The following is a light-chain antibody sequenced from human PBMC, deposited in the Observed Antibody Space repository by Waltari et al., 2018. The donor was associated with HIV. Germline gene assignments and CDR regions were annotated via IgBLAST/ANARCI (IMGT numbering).Light chain of an antibody. J-gene: IGLJ1*01. CDR2: EVS. CDR1: SSDVRGYNY. Sequence: QPALPHPPSVSRSPCPSVPVSCPGTSSDVRGYNYFSSYQQHPGKAPKLMIYEVSNRPSGVSNRFSGSKSGNTASLTISGLQAEDEADYYCSSYASSSTPYVFGTGTKVTVL. CDR3: SSYASSSTPYV. V-gene: IGLV2-14*01.